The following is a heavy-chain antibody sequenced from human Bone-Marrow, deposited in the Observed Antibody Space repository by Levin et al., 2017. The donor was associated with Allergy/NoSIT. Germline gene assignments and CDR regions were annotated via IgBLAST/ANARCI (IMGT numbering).Heavy chain of an antibody. CDR2: VSYDGSGK. CDR1: GFTFSSYG. V-gene: IGHV3-30*03. D-gene: IGHD5-18*01. Sequence: GGSLRLSCAASGFTFSSYGMHWVRQAPGKGPEWVGIVSYDGSGKYYEDSVKGRFTISRDNSKNTLYLQMNSLRPDDTAVYYCVRSETAMVGALDYWGQGVLVTVSS. CDR3: VRSETAMVGALDY. J-gene: IGHJ4*02.